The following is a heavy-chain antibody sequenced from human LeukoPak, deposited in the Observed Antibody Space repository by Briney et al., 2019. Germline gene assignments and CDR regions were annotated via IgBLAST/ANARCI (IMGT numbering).Heavy chain of an antibody. CDR3: AHTVTPRYFQF. CDR2: ISSSSSYI. CDR1: GFTFSNYS. V-gene: IGHV3-21*01. Sequence: PGGSLRLSCAASGFTFSNYSMAWVRQAPGKGLEWVSFISSSSSYIYYADSVKGRFTISRGNAKNSLHLQMNSLRTEDTALYYCAHTVTPRYFQFWGQGTLVTVSS. D-gene: IGHD4-17*01. J-gene: IGHJ1*01.